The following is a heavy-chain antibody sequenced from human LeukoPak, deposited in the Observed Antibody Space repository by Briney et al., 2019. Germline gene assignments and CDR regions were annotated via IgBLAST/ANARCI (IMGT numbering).Heavy chain of an antibody. CDR2: IKQDGSEE. CDR3: ANVFYYGMEV. V-gene: IGHV3-7*01. J-gene: IGHJ6*02. D-gene: IGHD5/OR15-5a*01. CDR1: GFTFSTYW. Sequence: GGSLRLSCAASGFTFSTYWMHWVRQAPGKGLEWVANIKQDGSEEYYVDSVKGRFTISRDNVKNSLYLQMNSLRAEDTAVYYCANVFYYGMEVWGQGTTVTVSS.